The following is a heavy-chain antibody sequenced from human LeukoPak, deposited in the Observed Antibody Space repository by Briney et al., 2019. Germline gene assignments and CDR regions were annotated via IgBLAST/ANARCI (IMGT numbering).Heavy chain of an antibody. CDR1: GGSISSYY. Sequence: SETLSLTCTVSGGSISSYYWSWIRQPPGKGLEWIGYIYYSGSTNYNPSLKSRVTISVDTSKNQFSLKLSSVTAADTAVYYCARHRWTTVVTPFDYWGQGTLVTVSS. D-gene: IGHD4-23*01. V-gene: IGHV4-59*08. J-gene: IGHJ4*02. CDR3: ARHRWTTVVTPFDY. CDR2: IYYSGST.